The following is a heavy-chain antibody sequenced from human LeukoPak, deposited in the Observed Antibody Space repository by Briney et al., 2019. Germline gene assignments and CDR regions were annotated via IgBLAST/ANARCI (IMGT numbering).Heavy chain of an antibody. CDR3: AREASEKGGIDY. Sequence: GGSLRLSCAASGFTFGDYPMHWVRQAPGKGLECVAVISFDVSDKSYADSVKGRFTISRDNARKTLYLQMNSLTPEDAAIYFCAREASEKGGIDYWGQGTLVTVSS. V-gene: IGHV3-30-3*01. J-gene: IGHJ4*02. D-gene: IGHD2-2*01. CDR2: ISFDVSDK. CDR1: GFTFGDYP.